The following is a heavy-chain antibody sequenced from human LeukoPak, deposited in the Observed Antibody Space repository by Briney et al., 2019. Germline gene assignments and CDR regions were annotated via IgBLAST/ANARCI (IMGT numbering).Heavy chain of an antibody. CDR3: ARDGRKTRDGYNWANWFDP. J-gene: IGHJ5*02. V-gene: IGHV1-69*05. CDR1: GGTFSSYA. Sequence: GASVKVSCKASGGTFSSYAISWVRQAPGQGLEWMGGIIPIFGTANYAQKFQGRVTITTDESTSTAYMELSSLRSEDTAVYYCARDGRKTRDGYNWANWFDPWGQGTLVPVSS. D-gene: IGHD5-24*01. CDR2: IIPIFGTA.